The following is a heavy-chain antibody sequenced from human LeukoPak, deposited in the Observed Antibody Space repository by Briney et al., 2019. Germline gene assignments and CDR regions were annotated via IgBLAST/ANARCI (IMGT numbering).Heavy chain of an antibody. CDR2: ISGSGGST. D-gene: IGHD2-15*01. V-gene: IGHV3-23*01. Sequence: GGSLRLSCAASGFTFSSYAMSWVRQAPGKGLEWVSAISGSGGSTYYADSVKGRFTISRDNSKNTLYLQMNGLRAEDTAVYYCARASRPNVGYCSGGSCSLPLPRPYYFDYWGQGTLVTVSS. J-gene: IGHJ4*02. CDR3: ARASRPNVGYCSGGSCSLPLPRPYYFDY. CDR1: GFTFSSYA.